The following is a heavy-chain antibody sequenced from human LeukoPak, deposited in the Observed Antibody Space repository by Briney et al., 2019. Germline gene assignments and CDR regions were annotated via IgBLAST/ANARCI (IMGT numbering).Heavy chain of an antibody. CDR2: IYAANSNT. Sequence: GESLNISCKGSGYRFTSYWIGWVRQMPGKGLEWMGIIYAANSNTKYRPSLQGQVTISVDKSISTAYLQWSSLKASDTAMYYCAKALNGDYYFDDWGQGTLVTVSS. D-gene: IGHD4-17*01. CDR1: GYRFTSYW. CDR3: AKALNGDYYFDD. J-gene: IGHJ4*02. V-gene: IGHV5-51*01.